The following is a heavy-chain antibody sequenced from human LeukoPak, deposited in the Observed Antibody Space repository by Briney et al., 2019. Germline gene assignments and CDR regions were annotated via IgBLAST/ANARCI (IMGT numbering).Heavy chain of an antibody. J-gene: IGHJ4*02. CDR3: TTDRVIFGKSFDY. Sequence: GGSLRLSCAASGVSFSNDWMNWVRQAPGKELEWVGRIKSRTDGGTTDYAAPVKGRFTISRDDSKSTVYLQMNSLKTEDTAVYYCTTDRVIFGKSFDYWGQGTLVTVSS. CDR1: GVSFSNDW. D-gene: IGHD3-3*02. CDR2: IKSRTDGGTT. V-gene: IGHV3-15*01.